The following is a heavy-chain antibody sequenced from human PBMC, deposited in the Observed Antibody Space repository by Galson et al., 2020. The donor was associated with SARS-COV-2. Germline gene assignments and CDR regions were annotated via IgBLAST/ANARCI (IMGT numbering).Heavy chain of an antibody. V-gene: IGHV3-23*01. D-gene: IGHD3-22*01. Sequence: GESLKISCAASGFTFSSFDMNWLRQAPGKGLEWISAIVPNGSGALYGDSVKGRFTISRDNSKNTVYLQMNSLRAEDTAVYYCAKVAGLYSDGSAYFDHWGQGTLVTVSS. CDR2: IVPNGSGA. J-gene: IGHJ4*02. CDR3: AKVAGLYSDGSAYFDH. CDR1: GFTFSSFD.